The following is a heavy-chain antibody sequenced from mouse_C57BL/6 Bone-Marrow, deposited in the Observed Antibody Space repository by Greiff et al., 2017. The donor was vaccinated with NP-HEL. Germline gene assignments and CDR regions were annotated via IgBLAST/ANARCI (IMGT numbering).Heavy chain of an antibody. CDR2: IHPNSGST. D-gene: IGHD2-2*01. CDR1: GYTFTSYW. J-gene: IGHJ2*01. V-gene: IGHV1-64*01. Sequence: VKLQESGAELVKPGASVKLSCKASGYTFTSYWMHWVKQRPGQGLEWIGMIHPNSGSTNYNEKFKSKATLTVEKSSSTAYMQLSSLTSEDSAVYYCARGLPWDFDYWGQGTTLTVSS. CDR3: ARGLPWDFDY.